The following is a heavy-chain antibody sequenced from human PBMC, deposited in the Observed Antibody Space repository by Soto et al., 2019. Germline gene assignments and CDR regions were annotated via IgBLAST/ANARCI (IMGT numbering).Heavy chain of an antibody. J-gene: IGHJ4*02. Sequence: EVQLVESGGGLVKPGGSLRLSCAASGFTFSSYSMNWVRQAPGKGLEWVSSISSSSSYIYYADSVKGRFTISRDNAKNSLNLQMNSLRAEDTAVYYCARDSSGVYYFDYWGQGTLVTVSS. D-gene: IGHD6-19*01. CDR1: GFTFSSYS. CDR2: ISSSSSYI. V-gene: IGHV3-21*01. CDR3: ARDSSGVYYFDY.